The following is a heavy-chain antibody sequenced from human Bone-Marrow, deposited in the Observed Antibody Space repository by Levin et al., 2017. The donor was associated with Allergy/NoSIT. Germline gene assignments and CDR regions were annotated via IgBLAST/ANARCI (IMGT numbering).Heavy chain of an antibody. D-gene: IGHD3-9*01. V-gene: IGHV3-11*03. J-gene: IGHJ4*02. CDR1: GFTFSDYY. Sequence: NPGGSLRLSCAASGFTFSDYYMSWIRQAPGQGLEWLSYISGSSSYTNNADSVKGRFTISRDNTKNSLYLQMNSLRAEDTAVYYCARIKWRLTGYYIDYWGQGTLVTVSS. CDR2: ISGSSSYT. CDR3: ARIKWRLTGYYIDY.